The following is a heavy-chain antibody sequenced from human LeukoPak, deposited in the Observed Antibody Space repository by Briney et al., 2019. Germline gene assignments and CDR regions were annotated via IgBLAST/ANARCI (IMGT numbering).Heavy chain of an antibody. CDR1: GFAFNNYA. Sequence: GGSLRLSCAASGFAFNNYAMHWVRQAPGKGLELVANIKQDRSEKYYVDSVKGRFTIPRDNAKNSLYLQMNSLRAEDTAVYYCARLREIPVFGVVTKSTSYFDYWGQGTLVTVSS. V-gene: IGHV3-7*01. J-gene: IGHJ4*02. CDR2: IKQDRSEK. D-gene: IGHD3-3*01. CDR3: ARLREIPVFGVVTKSTSYFDY.